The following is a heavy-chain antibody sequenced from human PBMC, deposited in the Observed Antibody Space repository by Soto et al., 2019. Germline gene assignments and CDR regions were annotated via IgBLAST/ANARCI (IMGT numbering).Heavy chain of an antibody. CDR2: IYHSGST. D-gene: IGHD6-19*01. CDR3: ARDRSADDYYYYGMDV. V-gene: IGHV4-4*02. J-gene: IGHJ6*02. Sequence: PSETLSLTCAVSGGSISSSNWWSWVRQPPGKGLEWIGEIYHSGSTNYNPSLKSRVTISVDKSKNQFSLKLSSVTAADTAVYYCARDRSADDYYYYGMDVWGQGTTVTVSS. CDR1: GGSISSSNW.